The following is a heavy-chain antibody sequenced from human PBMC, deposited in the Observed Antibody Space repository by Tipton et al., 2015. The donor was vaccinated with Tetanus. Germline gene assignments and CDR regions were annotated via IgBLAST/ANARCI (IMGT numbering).Heavy chain of an antibody. CDR3: ARGIDYYDSSGYFSTLDAFDI. CDR2: IYPGDSDT. J-gene: IGHJ3*02. Sequence: QLVQSGAEVKKPGESLKISCKGSGYSFTSYWIGWVRQMPGKGLEWMGIIYPGDSDTRYRPPFQGQVTISADKSISTAYLQWSSLKASDTAMYYCARGIDYYDSSGYFSTLDAFDIWGQGTMVTVSS. V-gene: IGHV5-51*01. CDR1: GYSFTSYW. D-gene: IGHD3-22*01.